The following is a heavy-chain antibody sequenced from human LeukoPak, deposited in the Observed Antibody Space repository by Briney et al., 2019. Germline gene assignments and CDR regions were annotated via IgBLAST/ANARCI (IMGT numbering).Heavy chain of an antibody. Sequence: GGSLRLSCAASGFTFSSYSMSWVRQAPGKGLEWVSSISSTSNYIYYADSVKGRFTISRDNAKNSLYLQMNSLRAEDTAVYYCARATVRGTVTTFDYWGQGTLVTVSS. D-gene: IGHD4-11*01. CDR1: GFTFSSYS. CDR3: ARATVRGTVTTFDY. CDR2: ISSTSNYI. V-gene: IGHV3-21*01. J-gene: IGHJ4*02.